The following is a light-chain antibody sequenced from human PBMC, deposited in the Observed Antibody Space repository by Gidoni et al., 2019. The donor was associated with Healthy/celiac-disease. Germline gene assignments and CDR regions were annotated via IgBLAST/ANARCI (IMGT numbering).Light chain of an antibody. CDR1: SSDVGSYNL. Sequence: ITISCTGTSSDVGSYNLVSWYQQHPGKAPKLMIYEGSKRPSGVSNRFSGSKSGNTASLTISGLQAEDEADYYCCSYAGSSTFVFGGGTKLTVL. CDR3: CSYAGSSTFV. J-gene: IGLJ2*01. V-gene: IGLV2-23*03. CDR2: EGS.